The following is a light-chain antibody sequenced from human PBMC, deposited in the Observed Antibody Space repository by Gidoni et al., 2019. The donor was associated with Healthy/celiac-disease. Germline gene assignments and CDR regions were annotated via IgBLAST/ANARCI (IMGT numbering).Light chain of an antibody. CDR1: KLGDKY. V-gene: IGLV3-1*01. CDR2: QDS. Sequence: SSELTHPPSVSVSPGQTASITCSGDKLGDKYACWYQQKPGQSPVLVIYQDSKRPSGIPERFSGSNSGNTATLTISGTQAMDEADYYCQAWDSSIHVVFGGGTKLTVL. CDR3: QAWDSSIHVV. J-gene: IGLJ2*01.